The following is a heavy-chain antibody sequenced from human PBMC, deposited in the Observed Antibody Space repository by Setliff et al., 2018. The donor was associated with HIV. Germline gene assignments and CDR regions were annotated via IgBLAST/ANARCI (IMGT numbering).Heavy chain of an antibody. CDR1: GGYISSSSYY. V-gene: IGHV4-39*07. J-gene: IGHJ4*02. Sequence: SETLSLTCSVSGGYISSSSYYWGWIRQPPGKGLEWIGNINYSGRTQYNPSLKSRVTISVDTSKNQFSLKLSSVTAADTAVYYCASSNYRFVYFDYWGQGTLVTVSS. CDR2: INYSGRT. D-gene: IGHD1-7*01. CDR3: ASSNYRFVYFDY.